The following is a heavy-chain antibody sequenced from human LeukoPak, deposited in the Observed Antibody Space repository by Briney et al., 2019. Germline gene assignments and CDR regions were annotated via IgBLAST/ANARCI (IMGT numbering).Heavy chain of an antibody. CDR2: ISDSGSLT. V-gene: IGHV3-23*01. Sequence: GGSLRLSCVASGFAFSSQAMGWVRQAPGKGLEWVSVISDSGSLTYYADSVKGRFTISRDNSKNTLFLQMNSLRAEDTAVYYCTTNLAMIVVVNQEDHDYWGQGTLVTVSS. CDR1: GFAFSSQA. D-gene: IGHD3-22*01. CDR3: TTNLAMIVVVNQEDHDY. J-gene: IGHJ4*02.